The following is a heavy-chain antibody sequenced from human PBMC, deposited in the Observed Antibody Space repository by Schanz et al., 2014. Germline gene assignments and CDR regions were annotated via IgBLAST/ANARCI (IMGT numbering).Heavy chain of an antibody. CDR2: ISASGGTT. V-gene: IGHV3-48*01. CDR1: GFTFSTST. Sequence: EVQLAESGGGLVQPGGSLRLSCAASGFTFSTSTMHWVRQAPGKGLEWVSAISASGGTTYYADSVKGRFTISRDNAKNSLFLQMNSLRAEDTAVYFCVSQTGSPNYWGQGTLVTVSS. J-gene: IGHJ4*02. CDR3: VSQTGSPNY. D-gene: IGHD6-13*01.